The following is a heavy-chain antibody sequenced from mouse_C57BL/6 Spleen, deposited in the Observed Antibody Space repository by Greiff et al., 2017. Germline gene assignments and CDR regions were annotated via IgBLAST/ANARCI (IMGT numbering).Heavy chain of an antibody. CDR3: ARQDGYSAWFAY. D-gene: IGHD2-3*01. CDR1: GFTFSSYT. CDR2: ISGGGGNT. Sequence: DVKVEESGGGLVKPGGSLKLSCAASGFTFSSYTMSWVRQTPEKRLEWVATISGGGGNTYYPDSVKGRFTISRDNAKNTLYLQMSSLRSEDTALYYCARQDGYSAWFAYWGQGTLVTVSA. J-gene: IGHJ3*01. V-gene: IGHV5-9*01.